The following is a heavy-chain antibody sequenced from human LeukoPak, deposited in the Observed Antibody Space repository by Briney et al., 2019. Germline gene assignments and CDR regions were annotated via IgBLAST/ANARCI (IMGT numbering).Heavy chain of an antibody. CDR2: ITSGSSTI. V-gene: IGHV3-48*01. J-gene: IGHJ4*02. CDR3: AMRHSF. Sequence: GGSLRLSCAASGFTFDSYSMSWVRQAPGKGLEWVSYITSGSSTIYYADSVKGRFTISRDNSKNTLYLQMNSLRAEDTAVYYCAMRHSFWGQGTLVTVSS. CDR1: GFTFDSYS.